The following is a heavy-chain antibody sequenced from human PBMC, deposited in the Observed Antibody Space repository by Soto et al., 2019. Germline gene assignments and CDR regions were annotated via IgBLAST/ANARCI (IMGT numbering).Heavy chain of an antibody. CDR2: IIPRFGTA. CDR3: AKVKYDSSGYYRNFDY. D-gene: IGHD3-22*01. V-gene: IGHV1-69*13. Sequence: ASVKVSCKASGGTFSSYAISWVRQAPGQGLEWVGGIIPRFGTANYAQKFQGRVTITADESTSTAYMELSSLRSEDTAMYYCAKVKYDSSGYYRNFDYWGQGALVTVSS. J-gene: IGHJ4*02. CDR1: GGTFSSYA.